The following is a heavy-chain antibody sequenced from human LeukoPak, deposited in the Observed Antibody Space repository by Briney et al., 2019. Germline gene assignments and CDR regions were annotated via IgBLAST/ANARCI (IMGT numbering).Heavy chain of an antibody. J-gene: IGHJ4*02. CDR3: ARVGGSGYYYFDY. CDR1: GFTVSSNY. Sequence: PGGSLRLSCAASGFTVSSNYMSWVRQAPGKGLEWASVIYSGGSTYYADSVKGRFTISRDNSKNTLYLQMNSLRAEDTAVYYCARVGGSGYYYFDYWGQGTLVTVSS. D-gene: IGHD3-22*01. V-gene: IGHV3-53*01. CDR2: IYSGGST.